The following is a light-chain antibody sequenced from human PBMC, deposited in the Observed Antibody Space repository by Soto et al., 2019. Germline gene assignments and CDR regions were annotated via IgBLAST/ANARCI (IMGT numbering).Light chain of an antibody. V-gene: IGKV3-20*01. J-gene: IGKJ1*01. CDR1: QSLTNSY. Sequence: DIVLTQSPDTLSLSPGNRATLSCRASQSLTNSYIAWYQVKPGQAPRLLFFGASNRATAIPDRFSGSGSGTDFTLTISRVEPEDFAVYYCHQYGRSPWTLGQGTKVDIK. CDR2: GAS. CDR3: HQYGRSPWT.